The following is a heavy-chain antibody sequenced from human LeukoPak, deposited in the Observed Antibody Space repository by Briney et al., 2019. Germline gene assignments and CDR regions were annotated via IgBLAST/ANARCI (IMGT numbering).Heavy chain of an antibody. V-gene: IGHV3-49*04. CDR3: TRDQTPYY. Sequence: PGGSLRLSCTASGFTFGDYAMTWVRQAPGKGLEWVGFIRSKAYGGTTEYAASVKGRFTISRDDSKSIAYLQMNSLKTEDAAVYYCTRDQTPYYWGQGTLVTVSS. CDR2: IRSKAYGGTT. J-gene: IGHJ4*02. CDR1: GFTFGDYA.